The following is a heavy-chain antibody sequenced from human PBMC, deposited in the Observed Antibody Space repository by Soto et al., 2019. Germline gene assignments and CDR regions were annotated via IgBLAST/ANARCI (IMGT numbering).Heavy chain of an antibody. V-gene: IGHV3-30*01. CDR3: VGAVFSVDS. CDR1: GFTFSTSA. D-gene: IGHD2-8*01. CDR2: ISYDGTNE. Sequence: HVQLVESGGGVVQPGRSLRLSCAASGFTFSTSAMHWVRQAPGKGLEWVAVISYDGTNEHYEDSVKGRFTVSSDNSRNTLSLAIDSPGPYETAMVYRVGAVFSVDSWGQGSLVTVSS. J-gene: IGHJ4*02.